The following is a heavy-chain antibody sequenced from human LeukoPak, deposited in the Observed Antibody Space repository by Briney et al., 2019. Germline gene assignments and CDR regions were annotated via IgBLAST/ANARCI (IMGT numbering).Heavy chain of an antibody. CDR1: GVSISSSNSY. J-gene: IGHJ4*02. CDR3: ARQTGSGLFILP. CDR2: IYYSGNT. V-gene: IGHV4-39*01. Sequence: SETLSLTCTVSGVSISSSNSYWGWVRQPRGKGLEWIGSIYYSGNTYYNASLKSQVSISIDTSKNQFSLRPTSVTAADTAVYYCARQTGSGLFILPGGQGTLVTVSS. D-gene: IGHD3/OR15-3a*01.